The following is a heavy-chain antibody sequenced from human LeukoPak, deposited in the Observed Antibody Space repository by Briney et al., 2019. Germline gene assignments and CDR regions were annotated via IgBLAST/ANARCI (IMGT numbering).Heavy chain of an antibody. CDR2: INHSGST. Sequence: ETLSLTCAVYGGSFRGYYWSWIRQPPGKGLEWIGEINHSGSTNYNPSLKSRVTISVDTSKNQFSLKLSSVTAADTAVYYCARGRGYYFDYWGQGTLVTVSS. CDR1: GGSFRGYY. J-gene: IGHJ4*02. CDR3: ARGRGYYFDY. V-gene: IGHV4-34*01.